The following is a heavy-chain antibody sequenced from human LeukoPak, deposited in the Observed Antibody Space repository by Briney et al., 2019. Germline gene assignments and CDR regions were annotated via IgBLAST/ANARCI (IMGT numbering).Heavy chain of an antibody. Sequence: SETLSLTCTVSGGSISSYYWSWIRQPPGKGLEWIGYIYYSGSTNYNPSLKRRVTISVDTSKNQFSLKLSSVTAADTAVYYCARGGMNYDILTGYTNPFDYWGQGTLVTVSS. CDR3: ARGGMNYDILTGYTNPFDY. CDR2: IYYSGST. J-gene: IGHJ4*02. CDR1: GGSISSYY. D-gene: IGHD3-9*01. V-gene: IGHV4-59*01.